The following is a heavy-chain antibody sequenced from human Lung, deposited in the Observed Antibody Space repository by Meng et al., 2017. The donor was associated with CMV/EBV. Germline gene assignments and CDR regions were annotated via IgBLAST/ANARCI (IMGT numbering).Heavy chain of an antibody. CDR2: ISAYNGDT. J-gene: IGHJ4*02. CDR1: GYTFRSYS. Sequence: ASVKVSCKASGYTFRSYSITWVRQAPGQGLEWLGWISAYNGDTKYAQRVQGRVTMTTDTAMSTAYMEVRRLRSDDTAVYCCARGDLTLDKKRAGGYSGCDTFGYWGQGTLITVSS. V-gene: IGHV1-18*01. D-gene: IGHD5-12*01. CDR3: ARGDLTLDKKRAGGYSGCDTFGY.